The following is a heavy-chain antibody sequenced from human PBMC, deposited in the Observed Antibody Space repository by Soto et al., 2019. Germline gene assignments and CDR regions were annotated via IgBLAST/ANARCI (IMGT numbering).Heavy chain of an antibody. CDR3: APRAVVVPAVRGGYYGMDV. D-gene: IGHD2-2*01. Sequence: PSETLSLTCAVYGGSFSGYYWSWIRQPPGKGLEWIGEINHSGSTNYNPSLKSRVTISVDTSKNQSSLKLSSVTAADTAVYYCAPRAVVVPAVRGGYYGMDVWGQGTTVNVS. CDR1: GGSFSGYY. J-gene: IGHJ6*02. CDR2: INHSGST. V-gene: IGHV4-34*01.